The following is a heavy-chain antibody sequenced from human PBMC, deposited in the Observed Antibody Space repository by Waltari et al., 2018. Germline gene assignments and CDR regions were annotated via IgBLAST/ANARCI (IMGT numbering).Heavy chain of an antibody. J-gene: IGHJ4*02. V-gene: IGHV4-59*01. CDR1: GGSISSYY. D-gene: IGHD4-17*01. CDR3: ARGPLYGAYYY. CDR2: IYYSGST. Sequence: QVQLQESGPGLVKPSETLSLTCTVSGGSISSYYWSWIRQPPGKGLEWIGYIYYSGSTNYNPSLKSRVTISVDTAKNQFSLKLSSVTAADTAVYYCARGPLYGAYYYWGQGTLVTVSS.